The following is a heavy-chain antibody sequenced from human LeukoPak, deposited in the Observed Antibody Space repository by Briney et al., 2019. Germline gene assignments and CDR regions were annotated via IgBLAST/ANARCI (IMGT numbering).Heavy chain of an antibody. V-gene: IGHV4-31*03. CDR2: IYYSGST. Sequence: SQTLSLTCTVSGGSISSGGYYWSWIRQHPGKGLEWIGYIYYSGSTYYNPSLKSRVTISVDTSKNQFSLKLSSVTAADTAVYYCARDPGDYDILTGYYHYGMDVWGQGTTLSVSS. D-gene: IGHD3-9*01. J-gene: IGHJ6*02. CDR3: ARDPGDYDILTGYYHYGMDV. CDR1: GGSISSGGYY.